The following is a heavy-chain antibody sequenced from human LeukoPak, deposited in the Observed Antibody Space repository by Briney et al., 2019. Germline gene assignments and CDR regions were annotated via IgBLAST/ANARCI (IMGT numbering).Heavy chain of an antibody. V-gene: IGHV4-34*01. CDR3: ARRDYCTSTSCYESYNWFDP. J-gene: IGHJ5*02. D-gene: IGHD2-2*01. CDR2: INHSGST. CDR1: GGSFSGYY. Sequence: PSETLSLTCAVYGGSFSGYYWSWIRQPPGKGLEWIGEINHSGSTNYSPALKSRLTISVATSNHPFSLRLSSVTAADTAVYYCARRDYCTSTSCYESYNWFDPWGQGTLVTVSS.